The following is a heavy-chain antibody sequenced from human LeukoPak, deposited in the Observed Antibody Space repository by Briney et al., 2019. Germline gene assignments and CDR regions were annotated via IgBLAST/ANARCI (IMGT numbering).Heavy chain of an antibody. J-gene: IGHJ4*02. CDR1: GFTFSSYE. CDR2: ISSSGSTI. V-gene: IGHV3-48*03. D-gene: IGHD6-19*01. CDR3: ARGYSSGWYAGPTFDY. Sequence: PGGSLRLSCAASGFTFSSYEMNWVRQAPGKGLEWVSYISSSGSTIYYADSVKGRFTISGDNAKNSLYLQMNSLRAEDTAVYYCARGYSSGWYAGPTFDYWGQGTLVTVSS.